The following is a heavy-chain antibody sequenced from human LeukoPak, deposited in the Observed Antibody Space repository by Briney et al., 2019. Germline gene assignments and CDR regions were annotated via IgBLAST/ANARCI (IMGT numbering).Heavy chain of an antibody. Sequence: SETLSLTCTVSGGSISSGGYYWSWIRQHPGKGLEWVGYTYYSGSTYYNPSLKSRVTISVDTSKNQFSLKLSSVTAADTAVYYCARGPWYGWFDPWGQGTLVTVSS. J-gene: IGHJ5*02. V-gene: IGHV4-31*03. CDR1: GGSISSGGYY. CDR3: ARGPWYGWFDP. D-gene: IGHD6-13*01. CDR2: TYYSGST.